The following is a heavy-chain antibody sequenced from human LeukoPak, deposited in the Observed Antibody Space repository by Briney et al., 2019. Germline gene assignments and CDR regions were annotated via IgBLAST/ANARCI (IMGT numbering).Heavy chain of an antibody. Sequence: PGGSLRLSCAASGFTFSSYWMHWVRQAPGKGLVWVSRINSDGSSTSYADSVKGRFTISRDNAKNTLYLQMNSLRAEDTAVYYCAREGIVGATTALGLDYSGQGTLVTVSS. D-gene: IGHD1-26*01. CDR3: AREGIVGATTALGLDY. CDR2: INSDGSST. CDR1: GFTFSSYW. J-gene: IGHJ4*02. V-gene: IGHV3-74*01.